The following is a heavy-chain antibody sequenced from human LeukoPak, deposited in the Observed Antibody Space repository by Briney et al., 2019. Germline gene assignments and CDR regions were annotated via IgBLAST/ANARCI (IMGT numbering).Heavy chain of an antibody. CDR1: GGSISSSSYY. CDR2: IYYSGST. Sequence: PSETLSLXCTVSGGSISSSSYYWGWIRQPPGKGLEWIGSIYYSGSTYYNPSLKSQVTISVDTSKNQFSLKLSSVTAADTAVYYCARLSSVIDYWGQGTLVTVSS. V-gene: IGHV4-39*01. CDR3: ARLSSVIDY. J-gene: IGHJ4*02. D-gene: IGHD6-6*01.